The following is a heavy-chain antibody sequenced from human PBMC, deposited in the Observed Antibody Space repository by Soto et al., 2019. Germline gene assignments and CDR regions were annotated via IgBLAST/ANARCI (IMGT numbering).Heavy chain of an antibody. Sequence: ASVKVSCKASGGTFSSYAISWVRQAPGQGLEWMGGIIPIFGTANYAQKFQGRVTITADKSTSTAYMELSSLRSEDTAVYYCATSTYYYGSGSSLGASDIWGQGTMVTVSS. V-gene: IGHV1-69*06. D-gene: IGHD3-10*01. J-gene: IGHJ3*02. CDR2: IIPIFGTA. CDR3: ATSTYYYGSGSSLGASDI. CDR1: GGTFSSYA.